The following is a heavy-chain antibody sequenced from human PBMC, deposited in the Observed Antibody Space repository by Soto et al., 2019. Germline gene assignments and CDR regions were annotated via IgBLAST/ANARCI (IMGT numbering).Heavy chain of an antibody. Sequence: EVQLVESGGGLVQPGGSLRLSCAASGFTFSDHYMDWVRQAPGKGLEWVGRTRNKANSYTTENAASVKGRFTIPRDDSKNSLYLQMNSLKTEDTAVYYCARVATVTTYYYYYYMDVWGKGTTVTVSS. V-gene: IGHV3-72*01. CDR1: GFTFSDHY. J-gene: IGHJ6*03. D-gene: IGHD4-17*01. CDR2: TRNKANSYTT. CDR3: ARVATVTTYYYYYYMDV.